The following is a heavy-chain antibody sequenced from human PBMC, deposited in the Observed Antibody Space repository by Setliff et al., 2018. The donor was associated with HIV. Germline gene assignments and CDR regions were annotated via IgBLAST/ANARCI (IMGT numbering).Heavy chain of an antibody. CDR2: INAGNGNT. J-gene: IGHJ5*02. CDR3: ARGGPARVALLYWFDP. D-gene: IGHD2-21*01. CDR1: GYTFTGYA. Sequence: ASVKVSCKASGYTFTGYAMHWVRQAPGQRLEWMGWINAGNGNTKYGQKFQGSVTMTTDTSTSTVYMELRNLRSDDTAVYFCARGGPARVALLYWFDPWGQGTLVTVSS. V-gene: IGHV1-3*01.